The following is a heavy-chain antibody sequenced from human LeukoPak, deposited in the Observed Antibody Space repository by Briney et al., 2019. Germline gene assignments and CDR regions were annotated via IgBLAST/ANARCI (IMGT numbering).Heavy chain of an antibody. CDR2: IKEGGSEQ. CDR1: GFTFSSYW. V-gene: IGHV3-7*01. CDR3: ARLVAVASTRHFDY. Sequence: GGSLRLSCAASGFTFSSYWMSWVRQAPGKGPEWVANIKEGGSEQYYVPSVKGRFTISRDNAENSLFLQMSNLRIEDTAVYYCARLVAVASTRHFDYWGQGTLVTVSS. J-gene: IGHJ4*02. D-gene: IGHD6-19*01.